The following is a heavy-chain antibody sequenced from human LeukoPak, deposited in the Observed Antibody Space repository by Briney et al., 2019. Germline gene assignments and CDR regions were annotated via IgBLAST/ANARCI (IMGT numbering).Heavy chain of an antibody. V-gene: IGHV1-8*03. CDR1: GYTFTSYD. CDR3: ARGRKAYRKTPNWFDP. CDR2: MNPNSGNT. J-gene: IGHJ5*02. Sequence: EASVKVSCKASGYTFTSYDINWVRQATGQGLEWMGWMNPNSGNTGYAQKFQGRVTITRNTSISTAYMELSSLRSEDTAVYYCARGRKAYRKTPNWFDPWGQGTLVTVS. D-gene: IGHD3-16*01.